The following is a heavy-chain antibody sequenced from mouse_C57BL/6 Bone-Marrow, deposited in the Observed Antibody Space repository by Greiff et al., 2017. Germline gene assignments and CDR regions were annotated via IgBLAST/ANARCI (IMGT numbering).Heavy chain of an antibody. CDR3: AGDGKTYYSNYGFAY. Sequence: ESGPGLVKPSQSLSLTCSVTGYSITSGYYWNWIRQFPGNKLEWMGYISYDGSNNYNTSLKNRISITRDTSKNHFFLKLNSVTTEDTATYYCAGDGKTYYSNYGFAYWGQGTLVTVSA. D-gene: IGHD2-5*01. CDR1: GYSITSGYY. J-gene: IGHJ3*01. V-gene: IGHV3-6*01. CDR2: ISYDGSN.